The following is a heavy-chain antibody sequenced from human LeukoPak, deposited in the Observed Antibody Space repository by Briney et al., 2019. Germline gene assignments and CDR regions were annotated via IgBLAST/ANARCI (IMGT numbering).Heavy chain of an antibody. CDR3: AKVHNYDSSGPPIDFDY. D-gene: IGHD3-22*01. CDR2: ISYDGSNK. J-gene: IGHJ4*02. CDR1: GFTFSSYG. Sequence: GGSLRLSCAASGFTFSSYGMHWVRQAPGKGLEWVAVISYDGSNKYYADSVKGRFTISRDNSKNTLYLQMNSLRAEDTAVYYCAKVHNYDSSGPPIDFDYWGQGTLVTVSS. V-gene: IGHV3-30*18.